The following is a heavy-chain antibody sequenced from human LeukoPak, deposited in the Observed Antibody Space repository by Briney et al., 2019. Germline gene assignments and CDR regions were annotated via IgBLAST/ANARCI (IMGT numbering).Heavy chain of an antibody. CDR3: ATRGYSSGWYQYYFDY. D-gene: IGHD6-19*01. J-gene: IGHJ4*02. Sequence: GGSLRLSCAASGFTFSSRAMSWVRQAPGKGLEWVSGISSNGGSTDYADPVKGRFTISRDNSKNTLYLQVNSLRAEDAAVYYCATRGYSSGWYQYYFDYWGQGTLVTVSS. CDR1: GFTFSSRA. V-gene: IGHV3-23*01. CDR2: ISSNGGST.